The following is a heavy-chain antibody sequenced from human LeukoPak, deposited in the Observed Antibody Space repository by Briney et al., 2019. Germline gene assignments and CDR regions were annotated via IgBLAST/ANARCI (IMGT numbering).Heavy chain of an antibody. CDR2: INHSGST. J-gene: IGHJ5*02. D-gene: IGHD3-22*01. V-gene: IGHV4-34*01. CDR1: SGSFSGYY. Sequence: SETLSLTCAVYSGSFSGYYWSWLRQPPGKGLEWIGEINHSGSTNSNPSLKSRVTISVDTSKNQFSLKLSSVTAADTALYSCARSHYYHSSGSHNNWFDPWGQGTLVTVSS. CDR3: ARSHYYHSSGSHNNWFDP.